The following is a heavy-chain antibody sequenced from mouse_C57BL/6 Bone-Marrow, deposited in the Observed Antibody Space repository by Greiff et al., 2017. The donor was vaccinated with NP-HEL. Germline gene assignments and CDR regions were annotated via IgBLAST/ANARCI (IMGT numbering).Heavy chain of an antibody. CDR3: TSHRYAMDY. V-gene: IGHV6-3*01. J-gene: IGHJ4*01. CDR1: GFTFSNYW. Sequence: EVKLEESGGGLVQPGGSMKLSCVASGFTFSNYWMNWVRQSPEKGLEWVAQIRLKSDNYATHYAESVKGRFTISRDDSKSSVYLQMNNLRAEDTGIYYCTSHRYAMDYWGQGTSVTVSS. D-gene: IGHD2-14*01. CDR2: IRLKSDNYAT.